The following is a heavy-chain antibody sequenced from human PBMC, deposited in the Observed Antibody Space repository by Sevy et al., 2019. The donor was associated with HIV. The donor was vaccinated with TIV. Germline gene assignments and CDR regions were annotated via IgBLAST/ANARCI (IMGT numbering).Heavy chain of an antibody. V-gene: IGHV3-30-3*01. CDR2: ISYDGSNK. Sequence: GGSLRLSCAASGFTFSSYAMHWVRQAPGKGLEWVAVISYDGSNKYYADSVKGRFTISGDNSKNTLYLQMNSLRAEDTAVYYCARVLLDGDSPDYWGQGTLVTVSS. CDR1: GFTFSSYA. J-gene: IGHJ4*02. CDR3: ARVLLDGDSPDY. D-gene: IGHD4-17*01.